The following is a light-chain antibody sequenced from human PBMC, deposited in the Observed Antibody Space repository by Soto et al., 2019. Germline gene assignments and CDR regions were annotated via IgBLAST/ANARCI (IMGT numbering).Light chain of an antibody. J-gene: IGKJ2*01. Sequence: DIQMTQSPSTLSASVGDRVTITCRASQSISSWLAWYQQKPGKAPKLLIYKASSLEGGIPSRFSGSGSETEFTLTISSLQPEDFATYYCQQYNSYRYTFGQGTKLEI. CDR2: KAS. CDR3: QQYNSYRYT. CDR1: QSISSW. V-gene: IGKV1-5*03.